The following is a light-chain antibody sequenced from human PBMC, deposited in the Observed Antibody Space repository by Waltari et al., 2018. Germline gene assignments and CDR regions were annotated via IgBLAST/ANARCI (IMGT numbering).Light chain of an antibody. Sequence: QSALTQPASVSGSPGQSLNISCTGTSGDIGGYNLVSWYQQHPGKAPKLMIYEGNKRPSGVSNRFSGSKSGNTASLTISGLQAEDEADYYCSSYADSNICVFGSGTKVTVL. J-gene: IGLJ1*01. CDR1: SGDIGGYNL. CDR3: SSYADSNICV. V-gene: IGLV2-23*01. CDR2: EGN.